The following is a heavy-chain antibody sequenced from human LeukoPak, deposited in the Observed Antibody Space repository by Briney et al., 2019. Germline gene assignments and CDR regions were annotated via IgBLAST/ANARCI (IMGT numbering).Heavy chain of an antibody. V-gene: IGHV1-24*01. CDR3: VTGFTTMAVDYFDY. J-gene: IGHJ4*02. Sequence: GASVKVSCKVSGKTLSDLSIHWLRQPPGKGLEWLGGSDPEDGERIYAQMFQGRVTMTEDTSMDTAYMELSSLRSEDTAVYYCVTGFTTMAVDYFDYWGQGTLVTVSP. CDR1: GKTLSDLS. CDR2: SDPEDGER. D-gene: IGHD5-18*01.